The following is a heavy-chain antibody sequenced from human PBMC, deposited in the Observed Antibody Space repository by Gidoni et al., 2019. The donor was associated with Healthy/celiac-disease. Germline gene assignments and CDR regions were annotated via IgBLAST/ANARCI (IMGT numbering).Heavy chain of an antibody. V-gene: IGHV3-21*01. D-gene: IGHD4-17*01. CDR1: GFPFRSYS. CDR3: ARASDYGDYDWFDP. J-gene: IGHJ5*02. CDR2: ISSSSSYI. Sequence: EVQLVESGGGLVKPGGSLRLSCAASGFPFRSYSMNWVRQAPGKGLEWVSSISSSSSYIYYADSVKGRFTISRDNAKNSLYLQMNSLRAEDTAVYYCARASDYGDYDWFDPWGQGTLVTVSS.